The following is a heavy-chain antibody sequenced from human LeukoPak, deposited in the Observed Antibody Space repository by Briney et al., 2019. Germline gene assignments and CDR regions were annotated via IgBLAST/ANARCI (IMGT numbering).Heavy chain of an antibody. Sequence: GGSLRLSCTASKFTFSHYGMQWVRQAPGKGLEWVAVIPSDGSIKVYADSVKGRFTLSRDNSIDTVDLQMNSLRAEDTAVYYCVKEYHSRGFGAYFDYWGQGTLVTVSS. CDR1: KFTFSHYG. J-gene: IGHJ4*02. CDR3: VKEYHSRGFGAYFDY. D-gene: IGHD3-3*01. V-gene: IGHV3-30*18. CDR2: IPSDGSIK.